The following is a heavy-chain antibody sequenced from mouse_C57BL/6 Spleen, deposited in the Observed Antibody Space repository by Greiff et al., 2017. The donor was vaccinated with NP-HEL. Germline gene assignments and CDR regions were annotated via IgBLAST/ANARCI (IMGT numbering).Heavy chain of an antibody. CDR2: IDPENGDT. CDR3: TTRYGFAY. Sequence: EVQLQESGAELVRPGASVKLSCTASGFNIKDDYMHWVKQRPEQGLEWIGWIDPENGDTEYASKFQGKATITADTSSNTASLQLSSLTSEDTAVYYCTTRYGFAYWGQGTLVTVSA. J-gene: IGHJ3*01. CDR1: GFNIKDDY. V-gene: IGHV14-4*01. D-gene: IGHD1-1*02.